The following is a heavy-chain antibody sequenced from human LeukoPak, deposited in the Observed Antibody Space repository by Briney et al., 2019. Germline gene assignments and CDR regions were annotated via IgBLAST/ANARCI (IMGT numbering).Heavy chain of an antibody. CDR3: ARGSTVRYFDWLFPNPQIFDY. V-gene: IGHV3-7*04. J-gene: IGHJ4*02. CDR1: GFTFSDYY. D-gene: IGHD3-9*01. Sequence: PGGSLRLSCEVSGFTFSDYYMSWIRQAPGKGLEWVANIKQDGSEKYYVDSVKGRFTISRDNAKNSLYLQMNSLRAEDTAVYYCARGSTVRYFDWLFPNPQIFDYWGRGTLVTVSS. CDR2: IKQDGSEK.